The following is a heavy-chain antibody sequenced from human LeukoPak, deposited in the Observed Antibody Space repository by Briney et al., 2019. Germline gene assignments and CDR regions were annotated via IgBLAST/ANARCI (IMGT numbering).Heavy chain of an antibody. CDR3: ARGYDYVWGSHRALGY. Sequence: SETLSLTCTVSGGXISSYYWSWIRQPPGKGREWIGDIYYSGSTNYNPSLKSRVNISVDTSKNQFSLRLSSVTAADTAVYYCARGYDYVWGSHRALGYWGQGTLVTVSS. CDR1: GGXISSYY. J-gene: IGHJ4*02. CDR2: IYYSGST. V-gene: IGHV4-59*01. D-gene: IGHD3-16*02.